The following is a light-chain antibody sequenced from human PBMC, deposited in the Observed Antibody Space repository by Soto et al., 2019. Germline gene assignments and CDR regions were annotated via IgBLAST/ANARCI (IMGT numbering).Light chain of an antibody. V-gene: IGKV1-5*01. J-gene: IGKJ1*01. Sequence: DVQMTQSPSTLSASVGDRVTITCRASQSISDWLAWFQQKPGQAPRLLIYDASSLQSGVPSRFSGSGSGTDFTLTINSLQPDDFATYFCQQYSNYSATFGQGTKVEIK. CDR1: QSISDW. CDR3: QQYSNYSAT. CDR2: DAS.